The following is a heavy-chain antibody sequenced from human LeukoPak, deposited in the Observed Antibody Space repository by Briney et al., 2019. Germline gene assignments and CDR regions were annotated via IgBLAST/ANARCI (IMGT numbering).Heavy chain of an antibody. Sequence: GGSLRLSCGACGFTFDVYGVSWVRQAPGKALEWVSDINWYGGRTGCADSVKGRFTISRDNAENSLYLQMNSLRAEDTALYYCARVEGDYYDSSGPYYFDYWGQGTLVTVSS. D-gene: IGHD3-22*01. V-gene: IGHV3-20*04. CDR3: ARVEGDYYDSSGPYYFDY. CDR1: GFTFDVYG. CDR2: INWYGGRT. J-gene: IGHJ4*02.